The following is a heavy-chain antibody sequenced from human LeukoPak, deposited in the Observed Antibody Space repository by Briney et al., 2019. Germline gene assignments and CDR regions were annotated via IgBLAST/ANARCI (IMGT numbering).Heavy chain of an antibody. D-gene: IGHD6-13*01. V-gene: IGHV4-59*01. CDR2: KDYSGST. J-gene: IGHJ2*01. Sequence: PSETLSLTCTVSGVSMSSYFWSWIRQPPGKGLEWIGYKDYSGSTNYNRSLKSRVTISVDTSKNQFSLKLSSVTAADTAVYYCARVYYSSSYDYWYFDLWGRGTLVTVSS. CDR1: GVSMSSYF. CDR3: ARVYYSSSYDYWYFDL.